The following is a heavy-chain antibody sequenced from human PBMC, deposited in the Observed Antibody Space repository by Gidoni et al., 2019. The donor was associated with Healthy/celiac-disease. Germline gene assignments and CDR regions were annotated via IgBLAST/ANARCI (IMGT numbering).Heavy chain of an antibody. CDR2: IYWDDDK. CDR1: GFSLSTSGVG. CDR3: AHRPLKYSSSSKGRNWFDP. Sequence: QITLKESGPTLVKPTQTLTLTCTFSGFSLSTSGVGVGWIRQPPGKALEWLALIYWDDDKRYSPSLKSRLTITKDTSKNQVVLTMTNMDPVDTATYYCAHRPLKYSSSSKGRNWFDPWGQGTLVTVSS. J-gene: IGHJ5*02. D-gene: IGHD6-6*01. V-gene: IGHV2-5*02.